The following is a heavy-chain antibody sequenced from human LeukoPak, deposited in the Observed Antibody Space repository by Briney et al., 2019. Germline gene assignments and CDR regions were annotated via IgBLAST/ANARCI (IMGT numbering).Heavy chain of an antibody. CDR3: ARDSYAGTTMASYYYGMDV. Sequence: GGSLRLSCAASGLTFSNYWMDWVRQAPGKGLEWVANVNEDGSETYYVGSVKGRFTFSRDNTKKSLYLQMNSLRAEDTAVYYCARDSYAGTTMASYYYGMDVWGQGTTVTVSS. D-gene: IGHD5-18*01. V-gene: IGHV3-7*01. CDR1: GLTFSNYW. J-gene: IGHJ6*02. CDR2: VNEDGSET.